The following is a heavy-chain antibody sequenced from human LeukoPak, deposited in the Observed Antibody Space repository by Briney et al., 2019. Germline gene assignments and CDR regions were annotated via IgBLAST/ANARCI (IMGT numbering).Heavy chain of an antibody. D-gene: IGHD6-19*01. V-gene: IGHV3-7*01. CDR1: GFSIGPFW. J-gene: IGHJ3*02. CDR3: ARDRNYCSSDRCYDVFDI. Sequence: GGSLRLSCVASGFSIGPFWMTWVRQAPGKGLEWVANIRGDASRLYYGDSVKGRFTISRDNAKNSLYLQMSNLRAEDTSVYYCARDRNYCSSDRCYDVFDIWGQGTMVTVSS. CDR2: IRGDASRL.